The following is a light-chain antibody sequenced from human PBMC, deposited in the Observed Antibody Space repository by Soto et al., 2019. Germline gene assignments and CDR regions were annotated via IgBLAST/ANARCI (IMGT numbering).Light chain of an antibody. Sequence: DIQMTKSPSSLSASVGDRVTITCRASQSITYWLACYQQKPGRAHQTLIYDVFNLQSGVPSRFTGRAYWTEFTLPIRRLQTDDSATDDCQQYHSFSFSFGKGTKLAI. J-gene: IGKJ2*01. CDR3: QQYHSFSFS. CDR2: DVF. V-gene: IGKV1-5*01. CDR1: QSITYW.